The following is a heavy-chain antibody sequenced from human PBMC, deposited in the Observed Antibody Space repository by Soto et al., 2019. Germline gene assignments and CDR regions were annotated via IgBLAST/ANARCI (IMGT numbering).Heavy chain of an antibody. CDR3: TTDILSSWYFLPIGMDV. CDR1: GFTFSNAW. CDR2: IKSKTDGGTT. J-gene: IGHJ6*02. V-gene: IGHV3-15*07. D-gene: IGHD6-13*01. Sequence: GGSLRLSCAASGFTFSNAWMNWVRQAPGKGLEWVGRIKSKTDGGTTDYAAPVKGRFTISRDDSKNTLYLQMNSLKTEDTAVYYCTTDILSSWYFLPIGMDVWGQGTTVTVSS.